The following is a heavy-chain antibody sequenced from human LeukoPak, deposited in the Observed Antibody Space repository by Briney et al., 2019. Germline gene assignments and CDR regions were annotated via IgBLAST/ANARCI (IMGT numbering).Heavy chain of an antibody. CDR3: ARGLGDTAMATPAFDI. J-gene: IGHJ3*02. CDR2: INHSGST. V-gene: IGHV4-34*01. Sequence: SETLSLTCAVSGYSISSGYYWSWIRQPPGKGLEWIGEINHSGSTNYNPSLKSRVTISVDTSKNQFSLKLSSVTAADTAVYYCARGLGDTAMATPAFDIWGQGTMVTVSS. D-gene: IGHD5-18*01. CDR1: GYSISSGYY.